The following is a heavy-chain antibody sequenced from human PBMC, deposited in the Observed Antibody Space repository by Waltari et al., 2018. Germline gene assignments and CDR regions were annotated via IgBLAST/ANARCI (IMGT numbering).Heavy chain of an antibody. Sequence: VQLLESGGGLVQPGGSLRLSCAASGFTFSSYAMSWVRQAPGKGLEWVSAISGSGGSTYYADSVKGRFTISRDNSKNTLYLQMNSLRAEDTAVYYCAKDLNSGWLYYYGMDVWGQGTTVTVSS. CDR2: ISGSGGST. CDR3: AKDLNSGWLYYYGMDV. V-gene: IGHV3-23*01. CDR1: GFTFSSYA. D-gene: IGHD6-19*01. J-gene: IGHJ6*02.